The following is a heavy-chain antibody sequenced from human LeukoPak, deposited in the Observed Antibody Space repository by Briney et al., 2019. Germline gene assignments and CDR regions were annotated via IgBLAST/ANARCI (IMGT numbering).Heavy chain of an antibody. CDR3: AKNFHMDV. CDR1: GFTFSNYA. J-gene: IGHJ6*03. V-gene: IGHV3-23*01. Sequence: PGGSLRLSCAGSGFTFSNYAMSWVRQAPGKGLEWVSSIYVGGGGTYYVDSVKGRFTVSRDDSKNTLYLQMSSLRVEDTAIYYCAKNFHMDVWGKGTTVTVSS. CDR2: IYVGGGGT.